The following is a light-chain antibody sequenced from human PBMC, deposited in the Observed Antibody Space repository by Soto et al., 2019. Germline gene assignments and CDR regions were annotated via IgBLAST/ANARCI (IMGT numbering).Light chain of an antibody. CDR1: QGISSY. J-gene: IGKJ2*01. Sequence: DIQLTQSPSFLSASVGDRVTITCRASQGISSYLAWYQQKPGKAPKLLIYDASTLQSGVPSRFSGSGSGTEFTLTISSLQPEDFATYYCQQLNSYPLTFGQGTKLEIK. CDR3: QQLNSYPLT. CDR2: DAS. V-gene: IGKV1-9*01.